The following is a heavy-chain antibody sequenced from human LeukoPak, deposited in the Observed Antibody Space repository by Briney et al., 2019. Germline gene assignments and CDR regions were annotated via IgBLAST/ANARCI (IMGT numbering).Heavy chain of an antibody. V-gene: IGHV4-34*01. CDR2: INHSGST. CDR1: GGSFSGYY. Sequence: SETLSLTCAVYGGSFSGYYWSWIRQPPGKGLEWIGEINHSGSTNYNPSLKSRVTISVDTSKNQFSLKLSSVTAADTAVYYCARTAMVSYYFDYWGQGTLVTVSS. D-gene: IGHD5-18*01. J-gene: IGHJ4*02. CDR3: ARTAMVSYYFDY.